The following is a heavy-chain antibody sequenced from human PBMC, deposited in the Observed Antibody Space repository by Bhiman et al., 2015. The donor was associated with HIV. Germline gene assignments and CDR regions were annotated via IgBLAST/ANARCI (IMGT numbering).Heavy chain of an antibody. CDR2: ISYDGTKK. CDR1: GFTFYSYA. J-gene: IGHJ3*02. CDR3: ARDRRWLQFPYDAFDI. V-gene: IGHV3-30*03. Sequence: QVQLVESGGGVVQPGRSLRLSCAASGFTFYSYAMHWVRQAPGKGLEWVAVISYDGTKKYYADSVKGRFTISRDNSKNMLFLQMNNLRGEDTAVYYCARDRRWLQFPYDAFDIWGQGTMVTVSS. D-gene: IGHD5-24*01.